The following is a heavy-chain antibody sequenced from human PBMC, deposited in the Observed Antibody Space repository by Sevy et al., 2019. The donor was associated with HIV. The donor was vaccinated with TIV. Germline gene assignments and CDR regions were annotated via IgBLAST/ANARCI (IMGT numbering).Heavy chain of an antibody. D-gene: IGHD3-16*01. V-gene: IGHV3-7*01. CDR3: AHETFGRFES. CDR1: GFTFSTTW. Sequence: GSLRLSCAASGFTFSTTWMNWVRQAPGKGLEWVANIRGDGIDKHYVDSVEGRFTISRDNAKNFLFLQMNSLRVEDMAVYYCAHETFGRFESWGQGTLVTVSS. J-gene: IGHJ4*02. CDR2: IRGDGIDK.